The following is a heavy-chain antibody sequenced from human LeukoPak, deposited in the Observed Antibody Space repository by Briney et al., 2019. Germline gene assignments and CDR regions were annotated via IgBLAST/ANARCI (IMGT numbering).Heavy chain of an antibody. CDR3: ARVRIAAAGTLLYGMDV. CDR2: IIPIFGIA. J-gene: IGHJ6*02. Sequence: GASVKVSCKASGGTFSSYAIRWVRQAPGQGLEWMGRIIPIFGIANYAQKFQGRVTITADKSTSTAYMELSSLRSEDTAVYYCARVRIAAAGTLLYGMDVWGQGTTVSVSS. D-gene: IGHD6-13*01. CDR1: GGTFSSYA. V-gene: IGHV1-69*04.